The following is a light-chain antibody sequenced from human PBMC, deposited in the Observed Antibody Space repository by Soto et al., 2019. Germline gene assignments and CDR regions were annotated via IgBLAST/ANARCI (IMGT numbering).Light chain of an antibody. Sequence: DLQMTQSPSSLSASVGDRVTITCQASQDIRNYLSWYQQKPGKAPKLLIYDGYKLERGVPSRFSGSGSGTYFTFTISSLQPEDIATYYCQQDDDLPLTFGGGTKVEIK. CDR1: QDIRNY. V-gene: IGKV1-33*01. J-gene: IGKJ4*01. CDR3: QQDDDLPLT. CDR2: DGY.